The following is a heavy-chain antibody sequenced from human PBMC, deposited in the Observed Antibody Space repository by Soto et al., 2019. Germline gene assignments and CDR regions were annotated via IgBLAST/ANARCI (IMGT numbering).Heavy chain of an antibody. V-gene: IGHV3-21*01. CDR1: GFGFSNYN. J-gene: IGHJ2*01. CDR2: ISSSSSYI. CDR3: ATERGWYFDL. Sequence: PGGALRLSCATSGFGFSNYNMNWVRQAPGKGLEWVSSISSSSSYIYYADSVKGRFTISRDNAKKSLYLQMNSLRVEDTAVYYCATERGWYFDLWGRGTLVTVSS.